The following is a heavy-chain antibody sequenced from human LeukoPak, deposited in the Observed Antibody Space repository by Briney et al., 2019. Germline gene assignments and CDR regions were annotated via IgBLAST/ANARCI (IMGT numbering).Heavy chain of an antibody. J-gene: IGHJ2*01. D-gene: IGHD4-17*01. CDR2: IRYDGSNK. Sequence: GGSLRLSCAASGFTFSIYGMHWVRQAPGKGLEWVAFIRYDGSNKYYADSVKGRFTISRDNSKNTLYLQMNSLRAEDTAVYYCAKDRAVTGYFDLWGRGTLVTVSS. CDR3: AKDRAVTGYFDL. CDR1: GFTFSIYG. V-gene: IGHV3-30*02.